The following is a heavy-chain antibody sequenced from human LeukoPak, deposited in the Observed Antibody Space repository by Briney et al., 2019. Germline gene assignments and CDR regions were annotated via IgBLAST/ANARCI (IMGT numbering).Heavy chain of an antibody. V-gene: IGHV4-34*01. J-gene: IGHJ1*01. Sequence: PSETLSLTCAVYGGSFSGYYWSWIRQPPGKGLEWIGEINHSGSTNYNPSLKSRVTISVDTSKNQFSLKLSSVTAADTAVYYCARAAGVGAISGYFQHWGQGTLVTVSS. CDR3: ARAAGVGAISGYFQH. D-gene: IGHD1-26*01. CDR2: INHSGST. CDR1: GGSFSGYY.